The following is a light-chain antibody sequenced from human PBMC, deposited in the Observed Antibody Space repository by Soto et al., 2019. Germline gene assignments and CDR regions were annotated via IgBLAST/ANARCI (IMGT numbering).Light chain of an antibody. J-gene: IGKJ1*01. V-gene: IGKV3-11*01. CDR1: HSVSTY. Sequence: EVVLTQYLVTLSLSPGERAALSCRASHSVSTYLAWYQQKPGQAPRLLIYDASNRANGVPDRSSGGGSGTDFTLTISSLEPEDFAVYYCQQRFTWPTFGQGTKV. CDR2: DAS. CDR3: QQRFTWPT.